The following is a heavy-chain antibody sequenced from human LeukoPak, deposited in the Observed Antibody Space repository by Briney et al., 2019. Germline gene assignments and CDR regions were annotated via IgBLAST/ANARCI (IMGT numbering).Heavy chain of an antibody. Sequence: GGSLRLSCAASGFTFSSYSMNWVRQAPGKGLEWVSSISSGSSYIYYADSVKGRFTISRDNAKNSLYLQMNSLRAEDTAVYYCAKARTRGYSYGSFDYWGQGTLVTVSS. V-gene: IGHV3-21*01. CDR2: ISSGSSYI. D-gene: IGHD5-18*01. CDR3: AKARTRGYSYGSFDY. J-gene: IGHJ4*02. CDR1: GFTFSSYS.